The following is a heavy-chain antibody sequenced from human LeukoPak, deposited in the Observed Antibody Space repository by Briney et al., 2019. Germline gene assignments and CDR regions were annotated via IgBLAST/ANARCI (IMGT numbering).Heavy chain of an antibody. Sequence: SEPLSLTCTVSGGSISSYHWSWIRQPPGKGLEWIGHIYYTGSTNYNPSLKSRVTISLDTSKNQFSLKLNSVTAADTAVYYCTRSLGVVIHGGMDVWGQGTTVTVSS. J-gene: IGHJ6*01. D-gene: IGHD3-3*01. CDR3: TRSLGVVIHGGMDV. CDR2: IYYTGST. CDR1: GGSISSYH. V-gene: IGHV4-59*01.